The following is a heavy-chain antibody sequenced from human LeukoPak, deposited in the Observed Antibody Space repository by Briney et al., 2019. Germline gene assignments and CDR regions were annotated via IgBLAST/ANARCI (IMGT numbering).Heavy chain of an antibody. CDR2: IRSKLYGGTT. J-gene: IGHJ1*01. D-gene: IGHD1-26*01. Sequence: GSLRLSCTTSGFIFGDYAMSWVRQAPGKGLEWVGFIRSKLYGGTTEYAASVKGRFTISRDDSKSIAYLQMNSLKTEDTAVYYCTRDPNSGSYSAEYFQPWGQGTLVTVSS. CDR3: TRDPNSGSYSAEYFQP. V-gene: IGHV3-49*04. CDR1: GFIFGDYA.